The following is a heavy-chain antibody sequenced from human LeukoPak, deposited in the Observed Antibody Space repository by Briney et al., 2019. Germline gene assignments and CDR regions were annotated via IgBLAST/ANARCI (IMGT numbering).Heavy chain of an antibody. Sequence: GGSLRLSCAASGFTFSSYGMHWVRQAPGKGLEWVAVIWYDGSKKYYADSVKGRFTISRDNSKNTLYLQMNSLRAEDTAVYYCAIRTVTNAFDTWGQGTMVTVSS. CDR1: GFTFSSYG. J-gene: IGHJ3*02. CDR2: IWYDGSKK. V-gene: IGHV3-33*01. CDR3: AIRTVTNAFDT. D-gene: IGHD4-23*01.